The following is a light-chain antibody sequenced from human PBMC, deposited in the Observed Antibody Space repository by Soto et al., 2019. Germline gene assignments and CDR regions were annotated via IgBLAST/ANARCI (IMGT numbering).Light chain of an antibody. CDR1: QSIGGR. CDR3: QQYNFYPRT. V-gene: IGKV1-5*03. J-gene: IGKJ2*02. CDR2: EAS. Sequence: DIQMTQSPSTLSASVGDRVTITCRASQSIGGRLAWYQQKPGKAPNLLIYEASSLESGVPSSFSGSGSGTEFTLTISSLQPDDFATYYCQQYNFYPRTFGQGTKVEI.